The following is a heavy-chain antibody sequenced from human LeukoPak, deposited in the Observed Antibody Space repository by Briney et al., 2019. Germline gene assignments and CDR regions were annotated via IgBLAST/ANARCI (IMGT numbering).Heavy chain of an antibody. CDR3: AVMVADFDY. CDR1: GFTFSSYG. J-gene: IGHJ4*02. D-gene: IGHD2-15*01. Sequence: GGSLRLSCAASGFTFSSYGMHWVRQAPGKGLEWVAFIRYDGSNKYYADSVEGRFTISRDNSKNTLYLQMNSLGAEDTAVYYCAVMVADFDYWGQGTLVTVSS. V-gene: IGHV3-30*02. CDR2: IRYDGSNK.